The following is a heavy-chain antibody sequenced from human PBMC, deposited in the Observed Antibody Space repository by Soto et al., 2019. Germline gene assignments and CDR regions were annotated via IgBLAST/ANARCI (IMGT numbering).Heavy chain of an antibody. CDR1: GVSVNTGDHY. D-gene: IGHD1-7*01. V-gene: IGHV4-30-4*01. CDR2: IFYSGDT. CDR3: VGTGTTDDF. J-gene: IGHJ1*01. Sequence: VQLQGSGPGLVKPSQTLSLTCTVSGVSVNTGDHYWSYIRQPPGKGLEWLGYIFYSGDTYYNPSLKSRATISLNTSRNQFSLTLTSVTDADTAVYYCVGTGTTDDFWGQGTLVTVSS.